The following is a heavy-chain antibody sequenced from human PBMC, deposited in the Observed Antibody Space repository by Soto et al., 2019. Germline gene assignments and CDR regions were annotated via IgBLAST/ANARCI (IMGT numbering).Heavy chain of an antibody. Sequence: QVQLVESGGGVVQPGRSLRLSCAASGFTFSSYGMHWVRQAPGKGLEWVAVISYDGSNKYYADSVKGRFTISRDNSKNTLYLQMNSLRAEDTAVYYCAKDPKGSYYYYHGMDVW. D-gene: IGHD1-26*01. CDR1: GFTFSSYG. V-gene: IGHV3-30*18. CDR2: ISYDGSNK. J-gene: IGHJ6*01. CDR3: AKDPKGSYYYYHGMDV.